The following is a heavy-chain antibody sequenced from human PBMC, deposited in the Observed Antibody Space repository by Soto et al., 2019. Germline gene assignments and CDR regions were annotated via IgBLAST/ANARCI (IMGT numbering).Heavy chain of an antibody. J-gene: IGHJ3*02. D-gene: IGHD1-26*01. Sequence: QVQLVQSGAEVKKPGSSVRVSCKASGGTFKTYTITWVRQAPGHGLEWMGGIIRFFGTATYAQKFQDRITITADSSTSTGYMELSSLRSEDTGIYYCARDWEEGGWRALDIWGQGTMVIVSA. V-gene: IGHV1-69*01. CDR1: GGTFKTYT. CDR2: IIRFFGTA. CDR3: ARDWEEGGWRALDI.